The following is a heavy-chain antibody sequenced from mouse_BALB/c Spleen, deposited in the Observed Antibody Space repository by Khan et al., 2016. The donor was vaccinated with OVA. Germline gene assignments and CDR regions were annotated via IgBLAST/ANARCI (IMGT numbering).Heavy chain of an antibody. D-gene: IGHD1-1*01. CDR1: GYSITSDYA. V-gene: IGHV3-2*02. J-gene: IGHJ2*01. CDR2: ISYSGST. Sequence: VQLKQSGPGLLKPSQSLSLTCTVTGYSITSDYAWNWIRHFPGNKLEWMPYISYSGSTTHRPAIRSRIPITRDTSKNQFFLQLNSVTTDDTATYYCASERLLLRYPDYFDYWGQGTTLTVSS. CDR3: ASERLLLRYPDYFDY.